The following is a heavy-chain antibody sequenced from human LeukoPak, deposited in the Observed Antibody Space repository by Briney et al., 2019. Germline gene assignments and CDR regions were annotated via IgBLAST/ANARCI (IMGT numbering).Heavy chain of an antibody. J-gene: IGHJ4*02. CDR3: AKEPPYCGGDCFFLLDY. Sequence: PGGSLRLSCAASGFTFSSYSMGWVRQAPGKGLEWVSGISAGGATYYADSVKGRFTISRDNSRNTLFLQLNSLSADDTAIYYCAKEPPYCGGDCFFLLDYWGRGTLVTVSS. V-gene: IGHV3-23*01. D-gene: IGHD2-21*02. CDR2: ISAGGAT. CDR1: GFTFSSYS.